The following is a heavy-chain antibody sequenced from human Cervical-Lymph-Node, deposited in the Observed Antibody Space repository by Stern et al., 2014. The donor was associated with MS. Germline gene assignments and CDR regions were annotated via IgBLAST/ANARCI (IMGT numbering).Heavy chain of an antibody. CDR3: ARLRVGNITRDY. J-gene: IGHJ4*02. CDR2: INTNPGIP. CDR1: GYTFTHYG. V-gene: IGHV7-4-1*02. D-gene: IGHD1-26*01. Sequence: VQLVQSGSELKKPGASVKVSCKASGYTFTHYGINWVRQAPGQRLEWMGWINTNPGIPTYAQAFTGRFVFSFDASVSTAYLHISSLKADDTAIYYCARLRVGNITRDYWGPGTLVTVSS.